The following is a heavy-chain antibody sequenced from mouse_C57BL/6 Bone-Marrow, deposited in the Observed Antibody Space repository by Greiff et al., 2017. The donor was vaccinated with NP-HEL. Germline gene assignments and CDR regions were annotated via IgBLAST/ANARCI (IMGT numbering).Heavy chain of an antibody. D-gene: IGHD2-13*01. CDR2: INPNNGGT. Sequence: EVQLQQSGPELVKPGASVKIPCKASGYTFTDYNMDWVKQSHGKSLEWIGDINPNNGGTIYNQKFKGKATLTVDKSSSTAYMEIRSLTSEDTAVYYCARWGLRYYAMDYWGQGTSVTVSS. CDR1: GYTFTDYN. CDR3: ARWGLRYYAMDY. V-gene: IGHV1-18*01. J-gene: IGHJ4*01.